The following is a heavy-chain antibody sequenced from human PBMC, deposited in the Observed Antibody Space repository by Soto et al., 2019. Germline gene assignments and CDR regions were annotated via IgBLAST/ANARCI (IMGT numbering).Heavy chain of an antibody. Sequence: EVQLVESGGGLVQPGRSLRLSCVASGFTFDDYVMHWVRQAPGKGLEWVSGISWNSGSIDYADSVKGRFTISRDNAKNSLLLQMNSLRAEDTALYCCAKDKSGYPPYYFDYWGQGTRVTVSS. V-gene: IGHV3-9*01. J-gene: IGHJ4*02. CDR3: AKDKSGYPPYYFDY. CDR2: ISWNSGSI. CDR1: GFTFDDYV. D-gene: IGHD3-22*01.